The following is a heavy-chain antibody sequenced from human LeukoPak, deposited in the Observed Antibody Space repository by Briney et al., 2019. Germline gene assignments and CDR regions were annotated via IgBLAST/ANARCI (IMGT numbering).Heavy chain of an antibody. CDR2: ISYDGSNK. V-gene: IGHV3-30*04. CDR3: AKDRAVAGYDAFDI. CDR1: GFTFSSYA. Sequence: GGSLRLSCAASGFTFSSYAMHWVRQAPGKGLEWVAVISYDGSNKYYADSVKGRFTISRDNSKNTLYLQMNSLRAEDTALYYCAKDRAVAGYDAFDIWGQGTMVTVSS. J-gene: IGHJ3*02. D-gene: IGHD6-19*01.